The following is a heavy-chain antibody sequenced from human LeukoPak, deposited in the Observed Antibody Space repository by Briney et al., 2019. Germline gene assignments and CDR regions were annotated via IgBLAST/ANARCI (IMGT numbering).Heavy chain of an antibody. V-gene: IGHV3-33*01. J-gene: IGHJ6*02. CDR2: IWSDGSGQ. Sequence: PGGSLRLSCAASGFVFSTYGMHLVRQAPGKGLDWLALIWSDGSGQSYADSVKGRFTISRDNSKNTLYLQMDSLRAEDTAVYYCARGGSSWYPVHYGMDVWGQGTTVTVSS. CDR3: ARGGSSWYPVHYGMDV. CDR1: GFVFSTYG. D-gene: IGHD6-13*01.